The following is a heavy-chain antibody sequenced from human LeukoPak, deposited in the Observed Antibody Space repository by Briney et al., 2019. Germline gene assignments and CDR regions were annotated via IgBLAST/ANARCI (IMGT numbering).Heavy chain of an antibody. V-gene: IGHV3-53*01. CDR2: IYSGGST. D-gene: IGHD2-15*01. CDR3: ARDVEYCSGGSCYAYDY. CDR1: GFTVSSNY. Sequence: PGGSLRLSCAASGFTVSSNYMSWVRQALGKGLEWVSVIYSGGSTYYADSVKGRFTISRDNSNNTLYLQMNSLRAEDTAVYYCARDVEYCSGGSCYAYDYWGQGTLVTVSS. J-gene: IGHJ4*02.